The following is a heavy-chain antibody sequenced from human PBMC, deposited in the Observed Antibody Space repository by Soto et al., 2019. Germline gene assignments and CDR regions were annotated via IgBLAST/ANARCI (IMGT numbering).Heavy chain of an antibody. CDR2: IYSGGTT. D-gene: IGHD1-26*01. CDR3: ARAPSVGTSPLWY. V-gene: IGHV3-66*01. J-gene: IGHJ4*02. Sequence: VQLVESGGGLVQPGGSLRLSCAASGFTVSSNYMSWVRQDPGKGLEWVSVIYSGGTTYYADSVKDRFTISRDNSKNTLYLQMNSLRAEDTAVYYCARAPSVGTSPLWYWGQGTLVTVSS. CDR1: GFTVSSNY.